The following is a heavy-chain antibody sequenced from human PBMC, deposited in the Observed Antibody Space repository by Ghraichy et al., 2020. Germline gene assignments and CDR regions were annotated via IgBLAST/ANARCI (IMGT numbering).Heavy chain of an antibody. V-gene: IGHV3-7*03. CDR3: ARDVLVAGDY. D-gene: IGHD2-21*01. CDR1: GFTFSSYW. J-gene: IGHJ4*02. CDR2: IKEDGSEK. Sequence: GGSLRLSCAASGFTFSSYWMSWVRQVPGKGLELLANIKEDGSEKYYVDSVKGRFTISRDNAKNSLYLQMNSLRVEDTAVYYCARDVLVAGDYWGRGTLVTVSS.